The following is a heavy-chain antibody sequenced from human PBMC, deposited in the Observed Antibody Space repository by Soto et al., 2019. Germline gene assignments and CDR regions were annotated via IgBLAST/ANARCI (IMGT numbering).Heavy chain of an antibody. J-gene: IGHJ4*02. CDR3: ARGGVVTAIRGYFDY. CDR1: GGTFSSYA. CDR2: IIPIFGTA. Sequence: QVQLVQSGAEVKKPGSSVKVSCKASGGTFSSYAISWVRQAPGQGLEWMGGIIPIFGTANYAQKFQGRVTVTADESTSTGYMGLSSLRSEDTAVYYCARGGVVTAIRGYFDYWGQGTLVTVSS. V-gene: IGHV1-69*01. D-gene: IGHD2-21*02.